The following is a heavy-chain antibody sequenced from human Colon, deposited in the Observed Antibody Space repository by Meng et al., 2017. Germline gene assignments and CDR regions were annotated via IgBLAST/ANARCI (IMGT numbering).Heavy chain of an antibody. D-gene: IGHD2-21*02. CDR3: ARVNGDFDEAWFDP. Sequence: QVPAQEAGPGLVRPSETLSLTCTVSGASVSSGDYYWSWIRQPPGKGLEWLGYIYYTGNTNYNPSLKNRVTISLDTSNNQFSLKLTSMTAADAAIYYCARVNGDFDEAWFDPWGQGTLVTVSS. CDR2: IYYTGNT. CDR1: GASVSSGDYY. J-gene: IGHJ5*02. V-gene: IGHV4-61*08.